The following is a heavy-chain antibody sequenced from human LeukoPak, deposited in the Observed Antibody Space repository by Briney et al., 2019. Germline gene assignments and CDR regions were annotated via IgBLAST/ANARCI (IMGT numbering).Heavy chain of an antibody. Sequence: SETLSLTCIVSNYSISSGYYWTWIRQPPGKVLEWIGNVYHSGSTYYNPSLKSRVTISVDTSKNQFSLKLSSVTAADTAVYCCARQTPYYYDSSGYYPFGYWGQGTLVTVSS. D-gene: IGHD3-22*01. CDR1: NYSISSGYY. J-gene: IGHJ4*02. CDR3: ARQTPYYYDSSGYYPFGY. V-gene: IGHV4-38-2*02. CDR2: VYHSGST.